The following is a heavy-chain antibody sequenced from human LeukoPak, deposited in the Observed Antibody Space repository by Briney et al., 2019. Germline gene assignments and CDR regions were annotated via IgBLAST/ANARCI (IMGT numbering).Heavy chain of an antibody. Sequence: GGSLRLSCSASGFPFSSYAMHWVRQAPGKGLEYVSAISDSGGSTYYADSVKGRFTIPRDNSKNTLYLQMSSLGAEDTAVYFGVRGYAFGPYGMDVWGQGTTVTVSS. V-gene: IGHV3-64D*09. D-gene: IGHD5-18*01. CDR1: GFPFSSYA. J-gene: IGHJ6*02. CDR3: VRGYAFGPYGMDV. CDR2: ISDSGGST.